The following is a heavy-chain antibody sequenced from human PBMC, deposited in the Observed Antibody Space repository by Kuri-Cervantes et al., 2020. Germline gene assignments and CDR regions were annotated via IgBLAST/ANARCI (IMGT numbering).Heavy chain of an antibody. D-gene: IGHD6-13*01. J-gene: IGHJ6*02. CDR3: ASSAFPAAGPHYYYYGMDV. CDR1: GYTFTSYA. CDR2: MNPNSGNT. Sequence: ASVKVSCKASGYTFTSYAMNWVRQAPGQGLEWMGWMNPNSGNTGYAQKFQGRVTMTRNTSISTAYMELSSLRSEDTAVYYCASSAFPAAGPHYYYYGMDVWGQGTTVTVSS. V-gene: IGHV1-8*02.